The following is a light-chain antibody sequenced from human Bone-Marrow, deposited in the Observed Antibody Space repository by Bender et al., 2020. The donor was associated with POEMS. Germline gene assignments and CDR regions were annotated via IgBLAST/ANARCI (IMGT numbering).Light chain of an antibody. CDR2: SSH. CDR1: SSNIGAHA. J-gene: IGLJ2*01. V-gene: IGLV1-44*01. CDR3: QSYDTSLNGHVI. Sequence: QSVLTQPPSASGTPGQRVTISCSGGSSNIGAHAVNWYQHLPGTAPKLLIYSSHRRPSEVPDRFSGSKSGTSASLAITGLQAGDEANYFCQSYDTSLNGHVIFGGGTKVTVL.